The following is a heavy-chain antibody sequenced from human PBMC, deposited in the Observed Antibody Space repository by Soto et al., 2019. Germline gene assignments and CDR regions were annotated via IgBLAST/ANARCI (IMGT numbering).Heavy chain of an antibody. CDR2: IFSNDEE. V-gene: IGHV2-26*01. D-gene: IGHD3-10*02. J-gene: IGHJ6*02. CDR3: ARIGAMFYYGTDV. CDR1: GFSLSNAGMG. Sequence: QVTLKESGPVLVKPTDTLTLTCTVSGFSLSNAGMGVTWIRQTPGKALEWLAHIFSNDEESYRSSPRSRLTISKDTSKGQVVLTMTNVDPVDTGTYYCARIGAMFYYGTDVWGQGTTVTVSS.